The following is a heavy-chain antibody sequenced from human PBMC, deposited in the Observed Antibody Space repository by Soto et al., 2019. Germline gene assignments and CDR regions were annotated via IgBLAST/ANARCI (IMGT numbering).Heavy chain of an antibody. Sequence: ASVKVSCKASGYTFTGYYMHWVRQAPGQGLEWMGWINPNSGGTNYAQKFQGWVTMTRDTSISTAYMELSRLRSDDTAVYYCARGGYSGYDSIPLDYWGQGTLVTVSS. CDR1: GYTFTGYY. D-gene: IGHD5-12*01. V-gene: IGHV1-2*04. CDR2: INPNSGGT. CDR3: ARGGYSGYDSIPLDY. J-gene: IGHJ4*02.